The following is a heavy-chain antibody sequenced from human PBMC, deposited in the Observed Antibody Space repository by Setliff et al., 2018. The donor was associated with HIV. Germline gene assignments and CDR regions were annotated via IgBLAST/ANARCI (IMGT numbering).Heavy chain of an antibody. D-gene: IGHD6-13*01. V-gene: IGHV3-30*07. Sequence: GGSLRLSCVAPGFTFSNFAMHWVRQAPGKGLEWVSVITYDGSRTYYVDSVKGRFTISRDNAKNSLYLQMNSLRAEDTAVYYCARATSGIAPYWGQGTLVTVSS. CDR1: GFTFSNFA. J-gene: IGHJ4*02. CDR2: ITYDGSRT. CDR3: ARATSGIAPY.